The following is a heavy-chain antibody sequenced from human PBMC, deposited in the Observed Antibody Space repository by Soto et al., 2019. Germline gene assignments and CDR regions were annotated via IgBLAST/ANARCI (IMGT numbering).Heavy chain of an antibody. V-gene: IGHV3-7*01. CDR2: IKQDGNEK. D-gene: IGHD3-3*01. J-gene: IGHJ4*02. CDR1: GFTFSSFW. CDR3: ARAATDRFLEWLSPFDY. Sequence: EVQLVESGGGLVQPGGSLGLSCPASGFTFSSFWLSWVRKAPGKGLEGVANIKQDGNEKYYVDSVKGRFTISIDNAKNSLYLQMNSLRAEDTAVYYCARAATDRFLEWLSPFDYWGQGTLVTVSS.